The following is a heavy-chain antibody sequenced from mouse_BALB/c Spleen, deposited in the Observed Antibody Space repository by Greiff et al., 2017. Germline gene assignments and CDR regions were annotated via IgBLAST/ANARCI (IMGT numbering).Heavy chain of an antibody. J-gene: IGHJ2*01. CDR3: ARLSIYYDYDGTLDY. CDR1: GYTFTSYN. V-gene: IGHV1-12*01. CDR2: IYPGNGDT. Sequence: VQLQQPGAELVKPGASVKMSCKASGYTFTSYNMHWVKQTPGQGLEWIGAIYPGNGDTSYNQKFKGKATLTADKSSSTAYMQLSSLTSEDSAVYYCARLSIYYDYDGTLDYWGQGTTLTVSS. D-gene: IGHD2-4*01.